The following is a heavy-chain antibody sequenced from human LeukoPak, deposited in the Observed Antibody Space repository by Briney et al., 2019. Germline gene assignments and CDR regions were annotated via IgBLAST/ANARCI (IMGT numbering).Heavy chain of an antibody. CDR2: INHSGST. J-gene: IGHJ5*02. CDR3: ARGSVVMVRGAIYRWKRGNWFDP. V-gene: IGHV4-34*01. CDR1: GGSFSGYY. D-gene: IGHD3-10*01. Sequence: SETLSLTCAVYGGSFSGYYWSWIRQPPGKGLEWIGEINHSGSTNYNPSLKSRVTISVDTSKNQFSLKLSSVTAADTAVYYCARGSVVMVRGAIYRWKRGNWFDPWGQGTLVTVSS.